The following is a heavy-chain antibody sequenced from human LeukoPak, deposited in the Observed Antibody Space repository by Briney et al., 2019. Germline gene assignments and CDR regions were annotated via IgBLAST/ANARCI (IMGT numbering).Heavy chain of an antibody. J-gene: IGHJ6*02. Sequence: QTGRSLRLSCAASGFTFSSYAMHWVRQAPGKGLEWVAVISYDGSNKYYADSVKGRFTISRDNSKNTLYLQMNSLRAEDTAVYYCARVPLGYYNGSPPFVFGGRDVGAKGP. CDR2: ISYDGSNK. V-gene: IGHV3-30-3*01. D-gene: IGHD3-22*01. CDR3: ARVPLGYYNGSPPFVFGGRDV. CDR1: GFTFSSYA.